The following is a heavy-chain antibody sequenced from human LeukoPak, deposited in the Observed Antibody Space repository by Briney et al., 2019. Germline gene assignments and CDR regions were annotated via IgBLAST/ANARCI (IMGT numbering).Heavy chain of an antibody. Sequence: PGRSLRLSCAASGFTFSAYALHWVRQAPGKGLEWVAVISYDGNHKFYADSVKGRFTISRDNSENTLDVQMNSLRAEDTAVYYCARDSSNGPGRSSYGMDVWGQGTTVTVS. CDR3: ARDSSNGPGRSSYGMDV. CDR2: ISYDGNHK. J-gene: IGHJ6*02. V-gene: IGHV3-30-3*01. CDR1: GFTFSAYA. D-gene: IGHD3-10*01.